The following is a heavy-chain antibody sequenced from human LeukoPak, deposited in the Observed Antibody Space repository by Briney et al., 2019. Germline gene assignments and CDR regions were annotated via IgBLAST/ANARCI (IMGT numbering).Heavy chain of an antibody. CDR3: VKGLTEYSSSLVADYFQH. V-gene: IGHV3-30*18. Sequence: GGSLRLSCAASGFTFSSYGMHWVRQAPGKGLEWVAVISYDGSNKYYADSVKGRFTISRDNSKNTLYLQMNSLRAEDTAVYYCVKGLTEYSSSLVADYFQHWGQGTLVTVSS. CDR1: GFTFSSYG. J-gene: IGHJ1*01. D-gene: IGHD6-6*01. CDR2: ISYDGSNK.